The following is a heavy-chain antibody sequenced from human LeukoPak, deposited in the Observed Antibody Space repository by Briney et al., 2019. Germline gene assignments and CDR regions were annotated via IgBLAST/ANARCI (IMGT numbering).Heavy chain of an antibody. CDR3: AREVGPISD. CDR1: GSTFSTYS. D-gene: IGHD1-26*01. J-gene: IGHJ4*02. V-gene: IGHV3-48*01. CDR2: ISGSSSTI. Sequence: GGSLRLSCAASGSTFSTYSMNWVRQAPGKGLEWVSYISGSSSTIYYADSVKGRFTISRDNAKNSLYLQMNSLRAEDTAVYYCAREVGPISDWGQGTLVSVSS.